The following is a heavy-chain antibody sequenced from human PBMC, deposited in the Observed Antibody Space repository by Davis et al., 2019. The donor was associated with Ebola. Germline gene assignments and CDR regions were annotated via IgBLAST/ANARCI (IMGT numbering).Heavy chain of an antibody. CDR1: GGSFSGYY. CDR3: VRDYGSAHYYYYGMDV. D-gene: IGHD3-10*01. V-gene: IGHV4-34*01. CDR2: INHSGST. Sequence: PSETLSLTCAVYGGSFSGYYWSWIRQPPGKGLEWIGEINHSGSTNYNPSLKSRVTISVDTSKNQFSLKLSSVTAADTAVYYCVRDYGSAHYYYYGMDVWGQGTTVTVSS. J-gene: IGHJ6*02.